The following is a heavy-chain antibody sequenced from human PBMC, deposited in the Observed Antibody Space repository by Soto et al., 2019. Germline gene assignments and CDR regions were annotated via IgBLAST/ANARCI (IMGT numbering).Heavy chain of an antibody. V-gene: IGHV6-1*01. CDR2: TYYRSKWYH. J-gene: IGHJ4*02. Sequence: SQTLSLTCGISGDSVSSNSATWSWIRQSPSRGLEWLGRTYYRSKWYHDYAVSVKSRITINPDTSKNQFSLQLNSATPEDTAVYYCARSQAPKTNDYWGQGTLVTVSS. CDR3: ARSQAPKTNDY. CDR1: GDSVSSNSAT.